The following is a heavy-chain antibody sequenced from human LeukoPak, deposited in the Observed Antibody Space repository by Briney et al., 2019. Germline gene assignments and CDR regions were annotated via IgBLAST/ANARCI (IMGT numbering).Heavy chain of an antibody. CDR2: IYNDGST. V-gene: IGHV3-66*01. D-gene: IGHD3-3*01. Sequence: PGGSLRLSCVVSGFTVSNNHMSWVRQAPGKGLEWVSVIYNDGSTYYVDSVKGSFTISRDNSKNTLYLQMNSLRAEDTAVYYCAKAGPLRFLDSGAFDIWGQGTMVTVSS. J-gene: IGHJ3*02. CDR1: GFTVSNNH. CDR3: AKAGPLRFLDSGAFDI.